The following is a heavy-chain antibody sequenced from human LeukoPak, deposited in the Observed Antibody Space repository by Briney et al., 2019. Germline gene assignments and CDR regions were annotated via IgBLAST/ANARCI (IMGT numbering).Heavy chain of an antibody. Sequence: SETLSLTCTVSGGSLNSYYWGWIRQPPGKGLEWIGNVYHSGSAIYDPSLESRVTISVDRSKNQFSLNLSSVTAADTAVYYCERRGYYGSGAYDSWGQGTMFIVSS. V-gene: IGHV4-59*08. CDR2: VYHSGSA. D-gene: IGHD3-10*01. CDR3: ERRGYYGSGAYDS. CDR1: GGSLNSYY. J-gene: IGHJ3*01.